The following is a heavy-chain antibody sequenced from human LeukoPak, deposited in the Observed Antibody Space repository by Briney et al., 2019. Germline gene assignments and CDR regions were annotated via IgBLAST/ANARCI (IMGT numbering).Heavy chain of an antibody. D-gene: IGHD3-22*01. CDR1: GFTFSSYP. V-gene: IGHV3-23*01. CDR2: VSGSGGYT. Sequence: GGSLRLSCAASGFTFSSYPMSWVRQAPGEGLEWVSSVSGSGGYTYYAGSVKGRLTISRDNGKNTLYLQINSLRAEDTAIYYCAKDRPNYYDSSGHYYRRDGDYWGQGTLVTVSS. CDR3: AKDRPNYYDSSGHYYRRDGDY. J-gene: IGHJ4*02.